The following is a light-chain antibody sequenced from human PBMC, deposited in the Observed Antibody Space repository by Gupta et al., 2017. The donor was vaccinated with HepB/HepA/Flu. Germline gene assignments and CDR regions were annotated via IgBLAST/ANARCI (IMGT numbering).Light chain of an antibody. CDR2: TAS. J-gene: IGKJ5*01. V-gene: IGKV1-9*01. Sequence: DIQLTLSPSILCPAVGDRVTITCRASQATNSNLIWSTQKPGKATNLLIYTASTLQGGVPSRFSGSGSGTEFTLTISSLQPEDFATYYCQQFNSYPNTFGQGTRLDIK. CDR3: QQFNSYPNT. CDR1: QATNSN.